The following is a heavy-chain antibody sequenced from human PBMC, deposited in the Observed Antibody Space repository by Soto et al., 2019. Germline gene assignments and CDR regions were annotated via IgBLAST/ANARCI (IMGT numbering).Heavy chain of an antibody. J-gene: IGHJ4*02. Sequence: VQLVESGGGVVQPGRSLRLSCAASGFTFSDYAMHWVRQAPGKGLEGLAVVSHDGRNTHYEDSVKGRFTISRDSSKNTVSLEMTSLRAEDTAVYYCAKGGRQWLVTSDFNYWGQGALVTVSS. CDR1: GFTFSDYA. D-gene: IGHD6-19*01. CDR2: VSHDGRNT. V-gene: IGHV3-30*18. CDR3: AKGGRQWLVTSDFNY.